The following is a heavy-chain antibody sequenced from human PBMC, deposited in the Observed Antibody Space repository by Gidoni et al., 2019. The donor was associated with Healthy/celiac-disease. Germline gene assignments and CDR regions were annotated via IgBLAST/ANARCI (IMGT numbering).Heavy chain of an antibody. CDR3: ARGYYYGVFDY. CDR1: GYTFTSYY. J-gene: IGHJ4*02. D-gene: IGHD3-10*01. V-gene: IGHV1-46*03. CDR2: INPSGGST. Sequence: QVQLGQSGAEVKKPGASVQVSCKASGYTFTSYYMPWVRQAPGQGLEWMGIINPSGGSTSYAQKFQGRVTMTRETATSTVYMELSSLRSEEAAVYYCARGYYYGVFDYWGQGTLVTVSS.